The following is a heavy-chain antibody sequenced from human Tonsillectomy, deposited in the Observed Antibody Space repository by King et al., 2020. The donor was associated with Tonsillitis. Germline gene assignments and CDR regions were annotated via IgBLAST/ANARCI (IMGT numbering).Heavy chain of an antibody. CDR2: INSDGSST. J-gene: IGHJ4*02. CDR1: GFTFSSYW. CDR3: ARDNSVSYPLDY. V-gene: IGHV3-74*01. Sequence: VQLVESGGGLVQPGGSLRLSCAASGFTFSSYWMHWVRQGPGKGLVWVSLINSDGSSTTYADSVKGRFTISRDNAKNTLYLQMNSLRAEDTAVYYCARDNSVSYPLDYWGQGTLVTVSS. D-gene: IGHD1-26*01.